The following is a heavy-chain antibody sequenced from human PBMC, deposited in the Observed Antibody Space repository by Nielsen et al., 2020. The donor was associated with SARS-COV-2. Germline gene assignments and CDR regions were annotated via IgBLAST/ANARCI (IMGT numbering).Heavy chain of an antibody. V-gene: IGHV4-59*13. J-gene: IGHJ6*02. Sequence: SETLSLTCTVSGGSISSYYWSWIRQPPGKGLEWIGYIYYSGSTIYNPSLESRVTISVDTSKTQFSLKLSSVTAADTAVYYCATSSPFLGSYYYYGMDVWGQGTTVTVSS. CDR2: IYYSGST. CDR1: GGSISSYY. CDR3: ATSSPFLGSYYYYGMDV. D-gene: IGHD1-26*01.